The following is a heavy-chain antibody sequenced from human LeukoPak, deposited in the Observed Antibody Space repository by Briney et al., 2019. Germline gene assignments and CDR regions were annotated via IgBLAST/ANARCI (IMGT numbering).Heavy chain of an antibody. V-gene: IGHV4-39*01. CDR1: GASIGSISYY. J-gene: IGHJ6*02. CDR3: ARHPLTPYGMDV. CDR2: IYYSGST. Sequence: SETLSLTCTVSGASIGSISYYWGWIRQPPGKGLGWIGSIYYSGSTYYNPSLKSRVTISVDTSKNQFSLKLSSVTAADTAVYYCARHPLTPYGMDVWGQGTTVTVSS.